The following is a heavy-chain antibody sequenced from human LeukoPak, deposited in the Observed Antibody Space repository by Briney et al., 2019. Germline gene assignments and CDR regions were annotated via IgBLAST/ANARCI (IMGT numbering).Heavy chain of an antibody. CDR2: IWYDGSNK. CDR3: ARDRNNIAAEGSWFDP. CDR1: GFTFSSYG. J-gene: IGHJ5*02. D-gene: IGHD6-6*01. V-gene: IGHV3-33*01. Sequence: PGGSLRLSCAASGFTFSSYGMHWVRQAPGKGLEWVAVIWYDGSNKYYADSVKGRFTISRDNSKNTLYLQMNSLRAEDTAVYYCARDRNNIAAEGSWFDPWGQGTLVTVSS.